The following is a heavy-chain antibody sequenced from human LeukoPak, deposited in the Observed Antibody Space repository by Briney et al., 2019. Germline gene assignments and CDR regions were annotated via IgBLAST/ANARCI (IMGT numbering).Heavy chain of an antibody. J-gene: IGHJ4*02. CDR2: IYTSGST. D-gene: IGHD3-22*01. Sequence: SQTLSLTCTVSGGSISSGSYYWSWIRQPAGKGLEWIGRIYTSGSTNYNPSLKSRVTISVDTSKNQFSLKLSSVTAADTAVYYCARGYYYDSSGYYGYYFEYWGQGTLVTVSS. CDR1: GGSISSGSYY. CDR3: ARGYYYDSSGYYGYYFEY. V-gene: IGHV4-61*02.